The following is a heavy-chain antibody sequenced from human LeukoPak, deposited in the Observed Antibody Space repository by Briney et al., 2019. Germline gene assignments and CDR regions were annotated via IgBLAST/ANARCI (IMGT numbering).Heavy chain of an antibody. CDR3: ARGHYYGSGSSFDY. J-gene: IGHJ4*02. CDR2: IYYSGST. V-gene: IGHV4-59*01. Sequence: SETLSLTCTVSGGSISSYYWSWIRQPPGKGLEWIGYIYYSGSTNYNPPLKSRVTISVDTSKNQFSLKLSSVTAADTAVYYCARGHYYGSGSSFDYWGQGTLVTVSS. D-gene: IGHD3-10*01. CDR1: GGSISSYY.